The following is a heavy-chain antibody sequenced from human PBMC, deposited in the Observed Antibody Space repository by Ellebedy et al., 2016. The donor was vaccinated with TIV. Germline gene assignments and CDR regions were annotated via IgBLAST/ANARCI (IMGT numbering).Heavy chain of an antibody. V-gene: IGHV4-4*07. Sequence: MPSETLSLTCTAPGGPISSYSWSWTPQPAGKGLEWTWRTYTSGSTNYNPSLKSRVTMSVDTSKNQFSLKLSSVTAADTAVYYCARTVVAANNWFDPWGQGTLVTVSS. CDR3: ARTVVAANNWFDP. J-gene: IGHJ5*02. CDR2: TYTSGST. D-gene: IGHD2-15*01. CDR1: GGPISSYS.